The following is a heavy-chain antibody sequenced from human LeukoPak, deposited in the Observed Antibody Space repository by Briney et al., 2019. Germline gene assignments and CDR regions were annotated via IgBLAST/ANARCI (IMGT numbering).Heavy chain of an antibody. CDR3: ARALFPINWFES. D-gene: IGHD2-2*02. CDR1: GGSVTKYY. V-gene: IGHV4-59*02. Sequence: SETLSLTCTVSGGSVTKYYWHWIRHAPGKGLEWIGFIFHTGITNYNPSLKSRVTISVDTSKNQVSLKLTSVTAADTAVYFCARALFPINWFESWGQGTLVTVSS. J-gene: IGHJ5*01. CDR2: IFHTGIT.